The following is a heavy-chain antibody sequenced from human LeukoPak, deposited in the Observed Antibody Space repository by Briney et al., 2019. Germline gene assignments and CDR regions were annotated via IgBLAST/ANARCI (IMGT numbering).Heavy chain of an antibody. V-gene: IGHV3-23*01. CDR1: GFTFSSYA. Sequence: GGSLRLSCAASGFTFSSYAMSWVRQAPGKGLEWVSAISGSGGSTYYADPVKGRFTISRDNSKNTLYLQMNSLRAEDTAVYYCAKCGLGWGLRTSGYPFDYWGQGTLVTVSS. CDR3: AKCGLGWGLRTSGYPFDY. J-gene: IGHJ4*02. D-gene: IGHD3-22*01. CDR2: ISGSGGST.